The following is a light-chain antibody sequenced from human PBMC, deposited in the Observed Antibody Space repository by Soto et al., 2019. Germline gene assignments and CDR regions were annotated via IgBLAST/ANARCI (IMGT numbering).Light chain of an antibody. Sequence: QSALTQPPSVSGAPGQRVTISCTGSSSNIGAGYDVHWYLQLPGTAPKLLIYGNNNRPSGVPDRFSGSKSGTSASLAITGLQAEDEADYYCQSYDTSLSGSVFGGGTKLTVL. CDR3: QSYDTSLSGSV. CDR1: SSNIGAGYD. CDR2: GNN. V-gene: IGLV1-40*01. J-gene: IGLJ2*01.